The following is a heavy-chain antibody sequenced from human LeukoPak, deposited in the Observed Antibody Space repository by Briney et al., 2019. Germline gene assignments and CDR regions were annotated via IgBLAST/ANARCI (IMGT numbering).Heavy chain of an antibody. Sequence: GASVKVSCKASGGTFSSYAISWVRQAPGQGLEWMGGIIPIFGTANYAQKFQGRVTITADESTSTAYMELSSLRSEDTAVYYCASRFGEYMDYFDYWGQGTLVTVSS. CDR3: ASRFGEYMDYFDY. CDR2: IIPIFGTA. V-gene: IGHV1-69*13. CDR1: GGTFSSYA. D-gene: IGHD3-10*01. J-gene: IGHJ4*02.